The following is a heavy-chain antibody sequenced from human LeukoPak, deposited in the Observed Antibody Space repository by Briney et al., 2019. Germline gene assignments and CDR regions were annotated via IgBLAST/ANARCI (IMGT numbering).Heavy chain of an antibody. Sequence: SQTLSLTCTVSGGSISSGGYYWSCIRQQPGKGLEWIGYIYYSGSTYYNPSLKSRVTIPVDTSKNQFSLRLSSVTAADTAVYYCAADPGPRRFDYWGRGTLVTVSS. CDR1: GGSISSGGYY. J-gene: IGHJ4*02. CDR3: AADPGPRRFDY. V-gene: IGHV4-31*03. CDR2: IYYSGST. D-gene: IGHD1-14*01.